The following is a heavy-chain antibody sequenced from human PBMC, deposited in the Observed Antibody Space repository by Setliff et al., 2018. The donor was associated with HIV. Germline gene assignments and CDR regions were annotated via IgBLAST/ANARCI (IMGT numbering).Heavy chain of an antibody. CDR2: VSHTGYT. D-gene: IGHD3-22*01. CDR3: ARDKGRPHYYDDTGSYRSDALDI. CDR1: GGSFSGYY. V-gene: IGHV4-34*01. J-gene: IGHJ3*02. Sequence: LSLTCAVYGGSFSGYYWSWIRQSPGKGLEWIGYVSHTGYTYYNPSLKSRVDMSLDISKNQFSLNVSFVTAADTAVYYCARDKGRPHYYDDTGSYRSDALDIWGQGTMVTVSS.